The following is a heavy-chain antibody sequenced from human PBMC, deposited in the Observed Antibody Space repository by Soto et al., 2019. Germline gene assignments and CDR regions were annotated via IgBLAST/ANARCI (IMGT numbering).Heavy chain of an antibody. CDR2: ISGSDGYT. V-gene: IGHV3-23*01. Sequence: GGSLRLSCVASGFTFSNYGMTWVRQAPGKGLEWVTAISGSDGYTSYADSVKGRFTISRDNSKNTLFLHMNSLRAEDTGVYYCARRISGTGMVPNTYYYGMDVWGQGTTVTVSS. CDR1: GFTFSNYG. J-gene: IGHJ6*02. D-gene: IGHD2-8*01. CDR3: ARRISGTGMVPNTYYYGMDV.